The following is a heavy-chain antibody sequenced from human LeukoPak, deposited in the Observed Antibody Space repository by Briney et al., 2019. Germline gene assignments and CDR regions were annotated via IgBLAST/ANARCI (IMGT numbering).Heavy chain of an antibody. V-gene: IGHV4-4*02. D-gene: IGHD3-10*01. J-gene: IGHJ4*02. Sequence: SETLPLTCAVSGDSISNSHWWSWVRPPPRKGLEWIGEIYHGGSTNFNPSLKSRVTISVDRSNNQFSLRLTSVTAADTAVYYCARGEEHGSGTVHFDYWGQGTLVTVSP. CDR1: GDSISNSHW. CDR2: IYHGGST. CDR3: ARGEEHGSGTVHFDY.